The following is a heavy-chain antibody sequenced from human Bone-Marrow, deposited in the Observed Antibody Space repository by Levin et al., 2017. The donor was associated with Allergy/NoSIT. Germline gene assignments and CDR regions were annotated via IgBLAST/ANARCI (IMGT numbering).Heavy chain of an antibody. D-gene: IGHD7-27*01. V-gene: IGHV3-7*01. CDR3: ARLMGTSTIYDY. CDR2: LNQDGSVK. J-gene: IGHJ4*02. Sequence: LSLTCAASGFTFRRHWMSWVRQAPGKGLEWVASLNQDGSVKYHVDSVKGRFTISRDNAENSLYLQMSSLTLEDTAVYYCARLMGTSTIYDYWGQGTLVTVSS. CDR1: GFTFRRHW.